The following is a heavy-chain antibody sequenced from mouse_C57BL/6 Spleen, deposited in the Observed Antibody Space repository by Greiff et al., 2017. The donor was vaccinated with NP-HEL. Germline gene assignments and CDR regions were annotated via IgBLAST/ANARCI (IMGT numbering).Heavy chain of an antibody. Sequence: EVMLVESGGGLVKPGGSLKLSCAASGFTFSSYAMSWVRQTPEKRLEWVATISDGGSYTYYPDNVKGRFTISRDNAKNNLYLQMSHLKSEDTAMYYCARDRDYVSSYVGYFDVWGTGTTVTVSS. V-gene: IGHV5-4*01. CDR1: GFTFSSYA. CDR3: ARDRDYVSSYVGYFDV. D-gene: IGHD1-1*01. J-gene: IGHJ1*03. CDR2: ISDGGSYT.